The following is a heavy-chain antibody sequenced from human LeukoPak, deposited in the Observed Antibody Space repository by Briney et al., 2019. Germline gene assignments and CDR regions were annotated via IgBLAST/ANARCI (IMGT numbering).Heavy chain of an antibody. J-gene: IGHJ6*02. Sequence: GGSLRLSCAAPGFTVSSNYMSWVRQAPGKGLEWVSVIYSGGSTYYADSVKGRFTISRDNSKNTLYLQMNSLRAEDTAVYYCARDRAELLWFGEYYYYGMDVWGQGTTVTVSS. V-gene: IGHV3-53*01. D-gene: IGHD3-10*01. CDR1: GFTVSSNY. CDR2: IYSGGST. CDR3: ARDRAELLWFGEYYYYGMDV.